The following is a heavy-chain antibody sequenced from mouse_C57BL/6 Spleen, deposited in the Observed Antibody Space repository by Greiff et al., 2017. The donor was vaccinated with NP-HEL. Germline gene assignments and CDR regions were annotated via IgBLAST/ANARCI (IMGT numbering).Heavy chain of an antibody. CDR3: ARGGLYGSSEYFDV. D-gene: IGHD1-1*01. V-gene: IGHV1-50*01. CDR1: GYTFTSYW. J-gene: IGHJ1*03. Sequence: QVQLQQPGAELVKPGASVKLSCKASGYTFTSYWMQWVKQRPGQGLEWIGEIDPSDSYTNYNQKFKGKATLTVDTSSSTAYMQLSSLTSEDSAVYYCARGGLYGSSEYFDVWGTGTTVTVSS. CDR2: IDPSDSYT.